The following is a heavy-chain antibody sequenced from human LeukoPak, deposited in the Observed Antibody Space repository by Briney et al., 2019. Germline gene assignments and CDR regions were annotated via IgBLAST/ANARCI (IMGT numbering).Heavy chain of an antibody. Sequence: GGSLRLSCAASGFTFDDYAMHWVRQAPGKGLEWVSLISWDGGSTYYADSVKGRFTISRDNSKNSLYLQMNSLRAEDTALYYCAKDMEGVAAAGTGGDYWGRGTLVTVSS. D-gene: IGHD6-13*01. CDR1: GFTFDDYA. CDR2: ISWDGGST. V-gene: IGHV3-43D*03. J-gene: IGHJ4*02. CDR3: AKDMEGVAAAGTGGDY.